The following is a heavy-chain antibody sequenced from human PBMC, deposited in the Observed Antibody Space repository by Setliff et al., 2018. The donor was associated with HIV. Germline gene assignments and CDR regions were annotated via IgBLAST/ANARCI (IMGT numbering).Heavy chain of an antibody. Sequence: ASVKVSCKASGYTFTSYGISWVRQAPGQGLEWMGWISASNLNINYAQNFRGRVTMTFDTSTSTAYMELRSLRPDDTARYFCTNDRSSWAFDYWGQGTVVTVSS. CDR1: GYTFTSYG. D-gene: IGHD6-13*01. CDR3: TNDRSSWAFDY. J-gene: IGHJ4*02. CDR2: ISASNLNI. V-gene: IGHV1-18*01.